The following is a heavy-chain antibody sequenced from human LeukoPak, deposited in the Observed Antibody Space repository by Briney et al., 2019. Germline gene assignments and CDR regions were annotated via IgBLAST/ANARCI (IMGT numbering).Heavy chain of an antibody. CDR3: ATDYWIQLWPPRF. Sequence: GASVKVSCKASGYTFTSYYMHWVRQAPGQGLEWMGIINPSGGSTSYAQKFQGRVTMTRDTSTSTVYMELSSLRSEDTAVYYCATDYWIQLWPPRFWGQGTLVTVSS. CDR1: GYTFTSYY. CDR2: INPSGGST. J-gene: IGHJ4*02. V-gene: IGHV1-46*01. D-gene: IGHD5-18*01.